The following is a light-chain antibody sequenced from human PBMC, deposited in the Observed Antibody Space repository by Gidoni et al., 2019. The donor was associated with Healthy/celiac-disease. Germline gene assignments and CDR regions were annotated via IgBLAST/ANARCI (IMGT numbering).Light chain of an antibody. CDR3: QQSYSTPGT. CDR1: QSISSY. Sequence: DIQMTQSPSSLSASVGDRVTITCRASQSISSYLNWDQQKPGKAPKLLIYAASSLQSGVPSRFSGSGSGTDFTLTISSLQPEDFATYYCQQSYSTPGTFGHGTKVDIK. J-gene: IGKJ3*01. CDR2: AAS. V-gene: IGKV1-39*01.